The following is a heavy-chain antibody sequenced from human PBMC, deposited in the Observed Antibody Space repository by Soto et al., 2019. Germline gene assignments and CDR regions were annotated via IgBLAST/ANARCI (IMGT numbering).Heavy chain of an antibody. J-gene: IGHJ4*02. CDR1: GYTFTSYG. CDR2: ISAYNGNT. V-gene: IGHV1-18*01. D-gene: IGHD2-15*01. CDR3: VVAAQPYYFDY. Sequence: QVQLVQSGAEVKKPGASVKVSCKASGYTFTSYGISWVRQAPGQGLEWMGWISAYNGNTNYAQKLQGRVTMTTDTSTSXAXXXXRSLXSDDTAVYYCVVAAQPYYFDYWGQGTLVTVSS.